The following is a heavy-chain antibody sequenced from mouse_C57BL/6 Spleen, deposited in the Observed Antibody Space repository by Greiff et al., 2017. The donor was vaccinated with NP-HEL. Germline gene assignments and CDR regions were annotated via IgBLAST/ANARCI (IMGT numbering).Heavy chain of an antibody. D-gene: IGHD2-4*01. Sequence: EVQLQQSGPELVKPGASVKIPCKASGYTFTDYNMDWVKQSHGKSLEWIGDINPNNGGTIYNQKFKGKATLTVDKSSSTAYMELRSLTSEDTAVYYCARRDYDYPYWYFDVWAQGPRSPSPQ. J-gene: IGHJ1*03. CDR3: ARRDYDYPYWYFDV. CDR2: INPNNGGT. CDR1: GYTFTDYN. V-gene: IGHV1-18*01.